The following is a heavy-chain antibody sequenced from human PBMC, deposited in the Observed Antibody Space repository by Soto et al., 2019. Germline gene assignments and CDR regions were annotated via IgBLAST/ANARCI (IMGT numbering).Heavy chain of an antibody. D-gene: IGHD6-19*01. CDR3: AREGPSGWFDFDY. V-gene: IGHV3-30-3*01. J-gene: IGHJ4*02. CDR2: ISYDGSNK. CDR1: GFTFSSYA. Sequence: PXESLRLCCAASGFTFSSYAMHWVRQAPGKGLEWVAVISYDGSNKYYADSVKGRFTISRDNSKNTLYLQMNSLRAEDTAVYYCAREGPSGWFDFDYWGQGTLVTVSS.